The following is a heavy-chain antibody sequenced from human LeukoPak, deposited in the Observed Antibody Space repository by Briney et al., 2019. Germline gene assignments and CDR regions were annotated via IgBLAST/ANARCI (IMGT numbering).Heavy chain of an antibody. J-gene: IGHJ4*02. CDR1: GYTFTGYY. D-gene: IGHD3-10*01. CDR3: ARDSTRGAPNYYFDY. Sequence: ASVKVSCKASGYTFTGYYMHWVRRAPGQGLEWMGWINPNSGGTNYAQKFQGRVTMTRDTSISTAYMELSRLRSDDTAVYYCARDSTRGAPNYYFDYWGQGTLVTVSS. CDR2: INPNSGGT. V-gene: IGHV1-2*02.